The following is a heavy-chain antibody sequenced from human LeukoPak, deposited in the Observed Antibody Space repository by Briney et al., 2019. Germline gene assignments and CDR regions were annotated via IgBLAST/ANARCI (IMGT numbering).Heavy chain of an antibody. V-gene: IGHV3-11*06. D-gene: IGHD2-15*01. CDR2: ISSSSSYT. CDR1: GFTFSSYG. Sequence: PGGSLRLSCAASGFTFSSYGMSWIRQAPGEGLEWVSYISSSSSYTNYADSVRGRFTISRDNAKNSLYLQMNSLRAEDTALYYCTRGTGGSAWGQGTLVTVSS. CDR3: TRGTGGSA. J-gene: IGHJ5*02.